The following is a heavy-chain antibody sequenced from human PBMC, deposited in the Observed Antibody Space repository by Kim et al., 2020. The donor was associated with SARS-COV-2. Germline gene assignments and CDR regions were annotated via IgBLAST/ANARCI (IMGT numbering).Heavy chain of an antibody. V-gene: IGHV3-33*06. CDR1: GFTFSSYA. CDR3: AKGLGYSSSWYFDY. D-gene: IGHD6-13*01. J-gene: IGHJ4*02. Sequence: GGSLRLSCAASGFTFSSYAMHWVRQAPGKGLEWVAVIWYDGSNKYYADSVKGRFTISRDNSKNTLYLQMNSLRAEDTAVYYCAKGLGYSSSWYFDYWGQGTLVTVSS. CDR2: IWYDGSNK.